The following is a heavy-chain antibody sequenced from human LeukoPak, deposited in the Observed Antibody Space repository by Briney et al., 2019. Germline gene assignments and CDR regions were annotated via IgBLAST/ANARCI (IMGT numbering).Heavy chain of an antibody. V-gene: IGHV3-33*01. CDR1: GFTFSSYG. D-gene: IGHD6-19*01. J-gene: IGHJ3*02. CDR3: AREPIAVAGTGDAFDI. CDR2: IWYDGSNK. Sequence: GGSLRLSCAASGFTFSSYGMHWVRQAPGKGLEWVAVIWYDGSNKDYADSVKGRFTISRDNSKTTLFLEMNSLGAEDTAVYYCAREPIAVAGTGDAFDIWGQGTMVTVSS.